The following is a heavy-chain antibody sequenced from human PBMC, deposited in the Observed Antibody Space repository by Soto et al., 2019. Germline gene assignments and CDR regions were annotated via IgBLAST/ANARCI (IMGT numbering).Heavy chain of an antibody. CDR1: GYTFTSYG. Sequence: ASVKVSCKASGYTFTSYGISWVRQAPGQGLEWMGWISASNGNTNYAQKLQGRVTMTTDTSTSTAYMELRSLRSDDTAVYYCARGISMRGYITIFGVVPCDYWGQGTLVTVSS. V-gene: IGHV1-18*04. CDR3: ARGISMRGYITIFGVVPCDY. D-gene: IGHD3-3*01. J-gene: IGHJ4*02. CDR2: ISASNGNT.